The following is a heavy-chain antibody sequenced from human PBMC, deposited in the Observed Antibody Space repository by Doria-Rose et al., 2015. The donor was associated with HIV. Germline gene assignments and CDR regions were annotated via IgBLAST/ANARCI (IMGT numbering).Heavy chain of an antibody. Sequence: QVQLVQSGAEVKKPGASVKVSCKASGYTFTGYYVHWVRQAPGQGLEWMGWITPNSGDTKFAQKFRGRVTMTRDTSISTAFMELRRLRSDDSAVYYCARVVPRVATTGGTARHYFYGMDVWGQGSTVTVSS. V-gene: IGHV1-2*02. D-gene: IGHD5-12*01. CDR3: ARVVPRVATTGGTARHYFYGMDV. J-gene: IGHJ6*02. CDR1: GYTFTGYY. CDR2: ITPNSGDT.